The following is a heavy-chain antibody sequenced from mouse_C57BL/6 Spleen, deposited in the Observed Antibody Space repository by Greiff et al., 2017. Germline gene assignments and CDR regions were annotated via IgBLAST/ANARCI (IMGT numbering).Heavy chain of an antibody. Sequence: VQLQQPGAELVRPGTSVRLSCKASGYTFTSYWMHWVKQRPGQGLEWIGVIDPSDSYPNYNQKFKGKATVTVDTSSSTGYMQLSSLTSEDSAVYYCARYGSGTLYAMDYWGQGTSVTVSS. CDR3: ARYGSGTLYAMDY. V-gene: IGHV1-59*01. CDR1: GYTFTSYW. J-gene: IGHJ4*01. CDR2: IDPSDSYP. D-gene: IGHD2-2*01.